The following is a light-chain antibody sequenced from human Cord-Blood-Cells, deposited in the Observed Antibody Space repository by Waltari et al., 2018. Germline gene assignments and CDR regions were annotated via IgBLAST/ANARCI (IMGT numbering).Light chain of an antibody. J-gene: IGLJ1*01. CDR1: SSDVGGYNY. Sequence: QSALTQPASVSGSPGQSITISCTGTSSDVGGYNYVSWYQQHPGKAPKLMIYDVSKRPSVVSNRFSGSKSGNTASLTISGLQAEDEADYYCSSYTSSSTLVFGTGTKVTVL. CDR2: DVS. V-gene: IGLV2-14*01. CDR3: SSYTSSSTLV.